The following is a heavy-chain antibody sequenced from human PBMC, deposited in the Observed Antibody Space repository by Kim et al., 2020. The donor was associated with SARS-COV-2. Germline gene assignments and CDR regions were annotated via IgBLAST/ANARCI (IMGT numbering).Heavy chain of an antibody. CDR3: AREKCSSTSCYDYDP. CDR2: MNPNSGNT. J-gene: IGHJ5*02. D-gene: IGHD2-2*01. CDR1: GYTFTSDD. V-gene: IGHV1-8*01. Sequence: ASVKVSCKASGYTFTSDDINWVRQATGQGLEWMGWMNPNSGNTGYAQKFRGRVTMTRNTSISTAYMELSSLRSEDTAVYYCAREKCSSTSCYDYDPWGQGTLVTVSS.